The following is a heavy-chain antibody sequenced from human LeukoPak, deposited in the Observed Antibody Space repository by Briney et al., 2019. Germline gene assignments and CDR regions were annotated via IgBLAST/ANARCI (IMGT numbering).Heavy chain of an antibody. V-gene: IGHV4-59*01. D-gene: IGHD3-10*01. CDR2: IYYSGST. CDR1: GGSISTYY. J-gene: IGHJ4*02. CDR3: AREYHSYGSGSYYNQDSYYFDQ. Sequence: SETLSLTCTVSGGSISTYYWSWIRQPPGKGLEWIGYIYYSGSTNYNPSLKSRVTISIDTSKNQFSLKLSSVTAADTAVYYCAREYHSYGSGSYYNQDSYYFDQWGQGTLVTVSS.